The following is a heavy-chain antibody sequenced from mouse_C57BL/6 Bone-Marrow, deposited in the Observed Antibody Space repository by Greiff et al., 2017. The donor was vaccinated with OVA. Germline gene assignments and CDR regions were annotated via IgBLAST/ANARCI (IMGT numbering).Heavy chain of an antibody. CDR3: ARFYYDWVRSAMDY. CDR2: INPYNGGT. J-gene: IGHJ4*01. V-gene: IGHV1-19*01. Sequence: EVKLQQSGPVLVKPGASVKMSCKASGYTFTDYYMNWVKQSHGKSLEWIGVINPYNGGTSYNQKFKGKATLTVDKSSSTAYMELNSLTSEDSAVYYCARFYYDWVRSAMDYWGQGTSVTVSS. CDR1: GYTFTDYY. D-gene: IGHD2-4*01.